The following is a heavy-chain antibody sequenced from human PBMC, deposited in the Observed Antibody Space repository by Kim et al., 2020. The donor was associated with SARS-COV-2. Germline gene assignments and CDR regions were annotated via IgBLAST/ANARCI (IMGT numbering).Heavy chain of an antibody. J-gene: IGHJ5*02. CDR1: GFMFSTYG. CDR3: AKDQVSSGWYKFSWFDP. V-gene: IGHV3-30*02. CDR2: ISYDGRSQ. Sequence: GSLRLSCAASGFMFSTYGMDWVRQAPGKGLEWVAFISYDGRSQEYADSVKGRFIISRDNSKNTLYLQMNSLRAEDTAVYYCAKDQVSSGWYKFSWFDPWGQGTLVTVSS. D-gene: IGHD6-19*01.